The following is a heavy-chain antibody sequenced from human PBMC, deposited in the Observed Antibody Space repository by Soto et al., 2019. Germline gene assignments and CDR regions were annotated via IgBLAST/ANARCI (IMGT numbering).Heavy chain of an antibody. CDR1: GGSVSSGSYY. D-gene: IGHD2-15*01. CDR2: IYYTGST. Sequence: SETLSLTCTASGGSVSSGSYYWSWIRQPPGKGLEWIAYIYYTGSTNYNPSLKSRVTISADTSKNQFSLKLTSVTAADTAVYYCARTMYCSGGSCYFGGFDYWGQGTLVTVSS. CDR3: ARTMYCSGGSCYFGGFDY. J-gene: IGHJ4*02. V-gene: IGHV4-61*01.